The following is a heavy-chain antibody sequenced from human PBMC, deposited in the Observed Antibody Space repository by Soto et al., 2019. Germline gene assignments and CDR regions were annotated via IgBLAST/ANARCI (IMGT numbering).Heavy chain of an antibody. V-gene: IGHV1-3*01. CDR1: GYTFTSYA. D-gene: IGHD2-2*01. Sequence: ASVKVSCKASGYTFTSYAMHWVRQAPGQRLEWMGWINAGNGNTKYSQKFQGRVTITRDTSASTAYMELSSLRSEDTAVYYCARGIVVVPAAMLYWGQGTLVTVSS. CDR2: INAGNGNT. CDR3: ARGIVVVPAAMLY. J-gene: IGHJ4*02.